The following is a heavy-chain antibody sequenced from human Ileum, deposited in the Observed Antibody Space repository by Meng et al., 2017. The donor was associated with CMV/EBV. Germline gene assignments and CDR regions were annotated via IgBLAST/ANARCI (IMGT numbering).Heavy chain of an antibody. Sequence: ASVKVSCKASGYTFTGYYMHWVRQAPGQWLEWMGWINPNSGGTNYAQKFQGRVTMTRDTSISTAYMELSRLRADDTAVYYCARGQYRSSSLRVSRYYYYGMDVWGQGTTVTVSS. J-gene: IGHJ6*02. D-gene: IGHD6-6*01. V-gene: IGHV1-2*02. CDR3: ARGQYRSSSLRVSRYYYYGMDV. CDR1: GYTFTGYY. CDR2: INPNSGGT.